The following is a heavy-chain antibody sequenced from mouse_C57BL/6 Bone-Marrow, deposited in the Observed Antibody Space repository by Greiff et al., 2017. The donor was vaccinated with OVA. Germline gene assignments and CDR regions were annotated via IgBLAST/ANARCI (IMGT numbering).Heavy chain of an antibody. CDR2: IYPGDGDT. D-gene: IGHD1-1*01. CDR3: AGITTVVARGLDYAMDY. Sequence: VQLQPSGPELVKPGASVKISCKASGYAFSSSWMNWVKQRPGKGLEWIGRIYPGDGDTNYNGQFKGKATLTADKSSSTAYMQLSSLTSEDSAVYFCAGITTVVARGLDYAMDYWGQGTSVTVSS. CDR1: GYAFSSSW. V-gene: IGHV1-82*01. J-gene: IGHJ4*01.